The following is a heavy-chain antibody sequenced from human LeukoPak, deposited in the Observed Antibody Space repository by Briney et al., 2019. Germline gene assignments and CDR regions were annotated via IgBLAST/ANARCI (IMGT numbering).Heavy chain of an antibody. J-gene: IGHJ4*02. Sequence: GGSLRLSCAASGFTFDDFAMHWVRQAPGKGLEWVSGISWNSGSIGYADSVKGRFTISRDNAKNSLYLQMNSRRAEDTALYYCAKSPRLSYDFWSGYSSYFDYWGQGTLVTVSS. CDR2: ISWNSGSI. D-gene: IGHD3-3*01. V-gene: IGHV3-9*01. CDR1: GFTFDDFA. CDR3: AKSPRLSYDFWSGYSSYFDY.